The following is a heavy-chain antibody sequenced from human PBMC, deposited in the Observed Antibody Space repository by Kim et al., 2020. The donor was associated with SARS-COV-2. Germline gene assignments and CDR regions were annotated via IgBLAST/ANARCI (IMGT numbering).Heavy chain of an antibody. CDR2: ISYDGSNK. J-gene: IGHJ4*02. CDR1: GFTFSSYA. V-gene: IGHV3-30*04. CDR3: ARSASPSVYYDILTGYYLPPAAPFDY. Sequence: GGSLRLSCAASGFTFSSYAMHWVRQAPGKGLEWVAVISYDGSNKYYADSVKGRFTISRDNSKNTLYLQMNSLRAEDTAVYYCARSASPSVYYDILTGYYLPPAAPFDYWGQGTLVTVSS. D-gene: IGHD3-9*01.